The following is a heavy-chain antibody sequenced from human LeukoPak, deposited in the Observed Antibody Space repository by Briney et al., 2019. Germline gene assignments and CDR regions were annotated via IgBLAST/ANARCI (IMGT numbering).Heavy chain of an antibody. J-gene: IGHJ5*02. Sequence: PGGSLRLSCAASGFTFSSYWMHWVRQAPGKGLVWVSRINSDGSSTSYADSVKGRFTISRDNAKNTLYLQMNSLRAEDTAVYYCARDTGSYLPLNWFDHWGQGTLVTVSS. CDR2: INSDGSST. CDR3: ARDTGSYLPLNWFDH. D-gene: IGHD1-26*01. V-gene: IGHV3-74*01. CDR1: GFTFSSYW.